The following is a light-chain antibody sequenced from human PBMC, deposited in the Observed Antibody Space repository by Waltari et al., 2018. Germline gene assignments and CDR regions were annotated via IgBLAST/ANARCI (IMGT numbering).Light chain of an antibody. CDR3: STWDDSLSGVL. Sequence: QPVLTQPPSASGTPGQRVTISCSGRHSNIGANTVKWYQQLPGTAPKLLIYSDNRRFSGVPDRFSASKSGTSASLAISGLQSEDEADHYCSTWDDSLSGVLFGEGTKLTVV. J-gene: IGLJ2*01. CDR1: HSNIGANT. CDR2: SDN. V-gene: IGLV1-44*01.